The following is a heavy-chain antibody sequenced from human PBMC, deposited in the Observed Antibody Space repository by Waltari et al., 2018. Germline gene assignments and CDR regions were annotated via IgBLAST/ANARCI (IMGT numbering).Heavy chain of an antibody. D-gene: IGHD6-6*01. V-gene: IGHV3-33*06. J-gene: IGHJ5*02. CDR3: AKSTAYSSSSNNWFDP. CDR2: IWYDGSNK. CDR1: GFTFSSYG. Sequence: QVQLVESGGGVVQPGRSLRLSCAASGFTFSSYGMHWVRQAPGKGLEGVAVIWYDGSNKYYADSVKGRFTISRDNSKNTLYLQMNSLRAEDTAVYYCAKSTAYSSSSNNWFDPWGQGTLVTVSS.